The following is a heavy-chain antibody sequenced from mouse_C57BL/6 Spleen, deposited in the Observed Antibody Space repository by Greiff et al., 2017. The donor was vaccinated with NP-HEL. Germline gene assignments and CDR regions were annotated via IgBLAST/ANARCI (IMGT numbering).Heavy chain of an antibody. J-gene: IGHJ2*01. Sequence: DVKLVESGGGLVKPGGSLKLSCAASGFTFSSYAMSWVRQTPEQRLEWVATISDGGGYTYYTDNLKGRFTLTRDNAKNNLYLQMSQLKSEDTAMYYGERGAGQAYLDYWGQGTTLTVSS. CDR2: ISDGGGYT. CDR1: GFTFSSYA. D-gene: IGHD3-2*02. CDR3: ERGAGQAYLDY. V-gene: IGHV5-4*03.